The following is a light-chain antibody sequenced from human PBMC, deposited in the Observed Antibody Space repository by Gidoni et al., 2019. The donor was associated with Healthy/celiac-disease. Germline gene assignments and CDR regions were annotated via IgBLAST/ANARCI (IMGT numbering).Light chain of an antibody. Sequence: EIELTQSPGTLSLSPGASATLSCRASQSVSSSYLAWYQQKPGQAPRLLIYGASSRATGIPDRFSGSGSGTDFTLTISRLEPEDFAVYYCQQFFFGQGTKLEIK. CDR3: QQFF. J-gene: IGKJ2*01. V-gene: IGKV3-20*01. CDR1: QSVSSSY. CDR2: GAS.